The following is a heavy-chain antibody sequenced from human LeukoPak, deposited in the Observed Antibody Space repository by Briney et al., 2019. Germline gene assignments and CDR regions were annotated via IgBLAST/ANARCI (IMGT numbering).Heavy chain of an antibody. CDR3: ARRVDYYYYMDV. V-gene: IGHV1-69*02. Sequence: ASXKVSCKASGGTFISYTISWVRQAPGQGLEWMGRIIPILGIAKYAQKFEGRVTITADKSTITAYMELSSLRSEDTAVYYCARRVDYYYYMDVWGKGTTVTVSS. CDR2: IIPILGIA. CDR1: GGTFISYT. D-gene: IGHD3-3*01. J-gene: IGHJ6*03.